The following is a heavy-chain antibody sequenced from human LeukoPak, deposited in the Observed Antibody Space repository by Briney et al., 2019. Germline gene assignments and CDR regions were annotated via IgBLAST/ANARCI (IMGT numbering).Heavy chain of an antibody. CDR1: GYTFSSYA. Sequence: GGSLRLSCAASGYTFSSYAMHWVRQAPGKGLEWVAVISYDGSNKYYADSVKGRFTISRDNSKNTLYLQMNSLRAEDTAVYYCARRGYGMDVWGQGTTVTVSS. D-gene: IGHD3-10*01. CDR2: ISYDGSNK. J-gene: IGHJ6*02. V-gene: IGHV3-30-3*01. CDR3: ARRGYGMDV.